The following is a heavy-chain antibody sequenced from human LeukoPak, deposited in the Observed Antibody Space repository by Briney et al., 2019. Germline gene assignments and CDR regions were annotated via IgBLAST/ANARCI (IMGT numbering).Heavy chain of an antibody. V-gene: IGHV3-23*01. J-gene: IGHJ5*02. CDR2: IGGRDGGT. D-gene: IGHD2-15*01. CDR1: GFTFGSYA. CDR3: AKLGYCSGGSCYRWLDP. Sequence: PGGSLRLSCAASGFTFGSYAMSWVRHAPGKGLEWVSTIGGRDGGTYYADSVKGRFTVSRDNSKDTLYLQVNSLRAEDTAVYYCAKLGYCSGGSCYRWLDPWGQGTLVTVSS.